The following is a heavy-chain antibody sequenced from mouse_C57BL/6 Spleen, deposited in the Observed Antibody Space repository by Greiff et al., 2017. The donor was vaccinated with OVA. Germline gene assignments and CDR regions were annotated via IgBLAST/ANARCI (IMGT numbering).Heavy chain of an antibody. Sequence: EVKLQESGGGLVKPGGSLKLSCAASGFTFSSYAMSWVRQTPEKRLEWVATISDGGSYTYYPDNVKGRFTISRDNAKNNLYLQMSHLKSEDTAMYYCARDYYYGSSSNFDVWGTGTTVTVSS. J-gene: IGHJ1*03. D-gene: IGHD1-1*01. CDR3: ARDYYYGSSSNFDV. CDR2: ISDGGSYT. V-gene: IGHV5-4*03. CDR1: GFTFSSYA.